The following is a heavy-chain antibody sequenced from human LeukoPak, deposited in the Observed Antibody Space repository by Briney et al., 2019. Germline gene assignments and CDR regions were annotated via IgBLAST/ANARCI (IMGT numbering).Heavy chain of an antibody. D-gene: IGHD2-21*02. CDR1: GGSINSYY. CDR2: IYTTGTT. V-gene: IGHV4-4*07. J-gene: IGHJ4*02. Sequence: PSETLSLTCTVSGGSINSYYWGWVRQAAGKGLEWIGRIYTTGTTYYSPSLKSRLTMSVDTSKNQFSLNLRSVTAADTALYYCGRQGYTAACYFLDYWSQGNVVSVSS. CDR3: GRQGYTAACYFLDY.